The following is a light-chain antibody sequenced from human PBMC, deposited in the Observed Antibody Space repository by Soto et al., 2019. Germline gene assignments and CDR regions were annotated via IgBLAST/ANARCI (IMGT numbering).Light chain of an antibody. V-gene: IGLV2-14*01. CDR3: SSYTVTTTRYV. CDR2: EVS. Sequence: QSLLTQPACVSGPPGQSSTISCPGSSSDDCGYKFVSCYQQYPGKTPKLMIYEVSNRPTGVSNRFSASKSGNTASLTISGLQAEDEADYYCSSYTVTTTRYVLGTATKLNV. CDR1: SSDDCGYKF. J-gene: IGLJ1*01.